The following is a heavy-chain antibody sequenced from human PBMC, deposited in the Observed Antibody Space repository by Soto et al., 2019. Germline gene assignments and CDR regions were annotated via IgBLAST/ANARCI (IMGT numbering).Heavy chain of an antibody. Sequence: GGSLRLSCAASGFTFSSYAMSWVRQAPGKGLEWVSAISGSGGSTYYADSVKGRFTISRDNSKNTLYLQMNSLRAEDTAVYYCAKWGSYCSSTSCHADYWGQGTLVTVSS. CDR2: ISGSGGST. V-gene: IGHV3-23*01. D-gene: IGHD2-2*01. CDR1: GFTFSSYA. CDR3: AKWGSYCSSTSCHADY. J-gene: IGHJ4*02.